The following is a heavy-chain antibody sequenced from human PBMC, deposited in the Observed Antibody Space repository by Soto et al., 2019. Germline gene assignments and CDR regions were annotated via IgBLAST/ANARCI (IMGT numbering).Heavy chain of an antibody. CDR3: AREPGGEYTYGSYYYFFHGMDV. Sequence: SETLSLTCAVYGGSFSGYYWSWIRQPSGKGLEWIGEINHSGSTNYNPSLKSRVTISVDTSKNQFSLKLSSVTPEDTALYYCAREPGGEYTYGSYYYFFHGMDVWGQGTTVTVSS. CDR1: GGSFSGYY. V-gene: IGHV4-34*01. J-gene: IGHJ6*02. CDR2: INHSGST. D-gene: IGHD5-18*01.